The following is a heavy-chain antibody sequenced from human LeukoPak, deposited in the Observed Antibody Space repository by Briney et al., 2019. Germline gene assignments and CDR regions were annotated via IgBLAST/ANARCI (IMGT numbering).Heavy chain of an antibody. Sequence: GGSLRLSCAASGXTFSNYAMSWVRQAPGKGREWVSTISGSGGTTYYADSVEGRFTISRDNSKNTLSLQMISLRAEDTAIYYCAKESELLCGGWFDAWGQGTLATVSS. J-gene: IGHJ5*02. CDR2: ISGSGGTT. V-gene: IGHV3-23*01. D-gene: IGHD2-2*01. CDR3: AKESELLCGGWFDA. CDR1: GXTFSNYA.